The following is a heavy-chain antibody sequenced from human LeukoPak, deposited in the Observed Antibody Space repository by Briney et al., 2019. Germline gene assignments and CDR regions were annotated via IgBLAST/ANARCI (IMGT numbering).Heavy chain of an antibody. J-gene: IGHJ4*02. CDR1: GFTFSSYG. D-gene: IGHD6-6*01. CDR3: AKQFGHSSSSDYFDY. Sequence: GGSLRLSCAASGFTFSSYGMPWVRQAPGQGLEWVAVISYDGSNKYYADSVKGRFTICRDNSKNTLYLQMNSLRAEDTAVYYCAKQFGHSSSSDYFDYWGQGTLVTVSS. V-gene: IGHV3-30*18. CDR2: ISYDGSNK.